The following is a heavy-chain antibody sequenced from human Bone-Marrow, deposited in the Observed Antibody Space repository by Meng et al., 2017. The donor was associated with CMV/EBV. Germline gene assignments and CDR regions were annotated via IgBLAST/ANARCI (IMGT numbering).Heavy chain of an antibody. J-gene: IGHJ5*02. CDR3: AFGRSGLPPP. V-gene: IGHV3-48*04. CDR1: GFSFRGSA. Sequence: GESLKISCAASGFSFRGSAMTWVRQAPGKGLEWVSYISSNSSTIDYADSVKGRFTISRDNAKNSLYRQMNSLRAEDPAVYYCAFGRSGLPPPWGQGTLVTVSS. D-gene: IGHD3-10*01. CDR2: ISSNSSTI.